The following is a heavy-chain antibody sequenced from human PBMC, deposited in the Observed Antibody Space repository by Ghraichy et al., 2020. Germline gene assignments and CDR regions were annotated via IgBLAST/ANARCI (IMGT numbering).Heavy chain of an antibody. J-gene: IGHJ4*02. D-gene: IGHD2-21*01. CDR2: ISSSGDFR. V-gene: IGHV3-21*01. CDR3: ARVVGIASAGPLDF. CDR1: GFSFNDYI. Sequence: SCAGSGFSFNDYITNWVRQAPGKGLEWVSSISSSGDFRYYAASVKGRFTISRDYAKNSVSLEMDSLRVEDTALYYCARVVGIASAGPLDFWGQGNLVTVAS.